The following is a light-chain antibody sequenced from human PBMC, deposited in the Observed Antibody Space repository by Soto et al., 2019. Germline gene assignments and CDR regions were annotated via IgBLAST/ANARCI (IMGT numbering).Light chain of an antibody. CDR2: VAS. V-gene: IGKV1-39*01. CDR3: QQSYSTPLT. Sequence: DIQMTQSPSTLSASVGDRVTITCRASQSVGRFLNWYQQKPGKAPTVLINVASTLRSGVPSRFSGSGSGTDFTLTISSLQPEDFATYYCQQSYSTPLTFGGGTKV. CDR1: QSVGRF. J-gene: IGKJ4*01.